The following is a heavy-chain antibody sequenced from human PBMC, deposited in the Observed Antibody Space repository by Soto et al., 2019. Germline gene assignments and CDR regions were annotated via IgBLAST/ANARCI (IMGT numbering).Heavy chain of an antibody. CDR1: GYSFTSYW. D-gene: IGHD1-1*01. Sequence: PGESLKISCKGSGYSFTSYWIGWVRQMPGKGLEWMGIIYPGDSDTRYSPSFQGQVTISADKSISTAYLQWSSLKASDTAMYYCARQPRGTVDYYYMDVWVKGTTVTVSS. V-gene: IGHV5-51*01. J-gene: IGHJ6*03. CDR3: ARQPRGTVDYYYMDV. CDR2: IYPGDSDT.